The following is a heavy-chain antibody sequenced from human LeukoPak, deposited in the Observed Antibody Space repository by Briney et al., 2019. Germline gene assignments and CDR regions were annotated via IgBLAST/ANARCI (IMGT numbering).Heavy chain of an antibody. D-gene: IGHD3-10*01. CDR1: GFTFSSYA. CDR2: ISYDGSNK. CDR3: ARDQDYYGSGSCFDY. J-gene: IGHJ4*02. Sequence: GGSLRLSCAASGFTFSSYAMHWVRQAPGKGLEWVAVISYDGSNKYYADSVKGRFTISRDNSKNTLYLQMNSLRAEDTAMYYCARDQDYYGSGSCFDYWGQGTLVTVSS. V-gene: IGHV3-30-3*01.